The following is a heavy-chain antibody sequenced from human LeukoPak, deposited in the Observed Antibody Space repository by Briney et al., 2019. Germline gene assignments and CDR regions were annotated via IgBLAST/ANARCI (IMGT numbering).Heavy chain of an antibody. V-gene: IGHV1-69*05. D-gene: IGHD5-18*01. Sequence: SVKVSCKASAGTFSSYAISWVRQAPGQGLEWMGGIIPIFGTANYAQKFQGRVTITTDESTSTAYMELSSLRSEDTAVYYCARDRGYSYGYLDYWGQGTLVTVSS. CDR3: ARDRGYSYGYLDY. J-gene: IGHJ4*02. CDR2: IIPIFGTA. CDR1: AGTFSSYA.